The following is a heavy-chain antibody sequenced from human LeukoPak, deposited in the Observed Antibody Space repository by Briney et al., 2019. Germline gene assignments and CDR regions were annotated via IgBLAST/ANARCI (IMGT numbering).Heavy chain of an antibody. CDR2: IYHSGST. Sequence: SQTLSLTCTVSGGSISSGSYYWSWIRQHPGKGLEWIGYIYHSGSTYYNPSLKSRVTMSVDTSRNQFPLRLSSVTAADTAMYYCARGPAATLHFQHWGQGTLVTVSS. CDR1: GGSISSGSYY. D-gene: IGHD2-2*01. J-gene: IGHJ1*01. CDR3: ARGPAATLHFQH. V-gene: IGHV4-31*03.